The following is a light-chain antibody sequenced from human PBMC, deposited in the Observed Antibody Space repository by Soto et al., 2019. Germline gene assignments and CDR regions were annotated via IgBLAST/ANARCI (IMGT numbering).Light chain of an antibody. CDR3: QQYGSSPRT. V-gene: IGKV3-20*01. Sequence: EIVLTQSPGTLSLSPGERATLSCRASQNVGSRYLAGYQQKPGQAPRLRIDGTSHSATGIPDRFSGSGSGTDFSLTISSVEPGDLAVDYCQQYGSSPRTFGQGTKVDIK. CDR2: GTS. CDR1: QNVGSRY. J-gene: IGKJ1*01.